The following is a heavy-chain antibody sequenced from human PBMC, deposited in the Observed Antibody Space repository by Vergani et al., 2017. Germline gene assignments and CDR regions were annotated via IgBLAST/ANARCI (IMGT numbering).Heavy chain of an antibody. CDR2: INPNSGGT. CDR3: ARDNFMYYYDSSGYYYHY. V-gene: IGHV1-2*02. D-gene: IGHD3-22*01. Sequence: QVQLVQSGAEVKKPGASVKVSCKASGYTFTGYYMHWVRQAPGQGLEWMGWINPNSGGTNYAQQFQGRVTMTRDTSISTAYMELSRLRSDDTAVYYCARDNFMYYYDSSGYYYHYWGQGTLVTVSS. J-gene: IGHJ4*02. CDR1: GYTFTGYY.